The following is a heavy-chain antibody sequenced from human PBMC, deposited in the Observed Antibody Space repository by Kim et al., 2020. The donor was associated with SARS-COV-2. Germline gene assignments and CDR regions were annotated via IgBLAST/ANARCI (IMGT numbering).Heavy chain of an antibody. V-gene: IGHV3-11*03. J-gene: IGHJ4*02. CDR2: SYT. D-gene: IGHD3-10*01. CDR3: ASLQSGSNY. Sequence: SYTNYADSVKGRITISRDNAKNSLYLQMNSRRAEDTAVYYCASLQSGSNYWGQGTLVTVSS.